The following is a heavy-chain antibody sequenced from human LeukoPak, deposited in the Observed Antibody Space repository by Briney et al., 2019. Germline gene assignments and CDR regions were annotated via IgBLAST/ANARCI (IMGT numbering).Heavy chain of an antibody. CDR1: GYTFTVYY. Sequence: ASVKVSCKASGYTFTVYYMHWVRQAPGQGLEWMGWINPNSGGTNYAQKFQGRVTMTRDTSISTAYMELSRPRSDDTAVYYCARESTDIVVVVAARTLYGMDVWGQGTTVTVSS. CDR2: INPNSGGT. D-gene: IGHD2-15*01. J-gene: IGHJ6*02. V-gene: IGHV1-2*02. CDR3: ARESTDIVVVVAARTLYGMDV.